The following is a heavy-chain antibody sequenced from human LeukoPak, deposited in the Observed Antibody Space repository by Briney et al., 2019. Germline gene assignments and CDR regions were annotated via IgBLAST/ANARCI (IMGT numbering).Heavy chain of an antibody. CDR3: AKANVVVVTANFDY. CDR2: ISGSGGST. J-gene: IGHJ4*02. V-gene: IGHV3-23*01. CDR1: GFTVSSNY. D-gene: IGHD2-21*02. Sequence: PGGSLRLSCAASGFTVSSNYMSWVRQAPGKGLEWVSAISGSGGSTYYADSVKGRFTISRDNSKNTLYLQMNSLRAEDTAVYYCAKANVVVVTANFDYWGQGTLVTVSS.